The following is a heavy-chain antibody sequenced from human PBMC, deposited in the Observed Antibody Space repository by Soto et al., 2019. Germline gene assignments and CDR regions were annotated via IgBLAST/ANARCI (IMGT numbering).Heavy chain of an antibody. D-gene: IGHD5-12*01. CDR1: GFTFSSYA. CDR2: ISGSGGST. CDR3: AKDLVAISPWRSSFDP. J-gene: IGHJ5*02. Sequence: GGSLRLSCAASGFTFSSYAMSWVRQAPGKGLEWVSAISGSGGSTYYADSVKGRFTISRDNSKNTLYLQMNSLRAEDTAVYYCAKDLVAISPWRSSFDPWGQGTLVTVSS. V-gene: IGHV3-23*01.